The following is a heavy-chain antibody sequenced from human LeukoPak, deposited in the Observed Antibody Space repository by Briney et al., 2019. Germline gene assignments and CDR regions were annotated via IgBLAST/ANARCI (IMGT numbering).Heavy chain of an antibody. CDR2: MNPNSGNT. J-gene: IGHJ5*02. CDR1: GYTFTSYD. CDR3: ARGPGNNTGWSARMPKGWFDP. D-gene: IGHD6-19*01. V-gene: IGHV1-8*01. Sequence: GASVKVSCKASGYTFTSYDINWVRQATGQRLEWMGWMNPNSGNTGYAKKFQGRVTMTRNTSMSTAYMELSSLRSEDSAVYYCARGPGNNTGWSARMPKGWFDPWGQGTLVTVSS.